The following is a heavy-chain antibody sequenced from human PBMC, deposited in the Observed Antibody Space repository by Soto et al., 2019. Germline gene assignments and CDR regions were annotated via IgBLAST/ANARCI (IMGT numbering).Heavy chain of an antibody. J-gene: IGHJ3*02. D-gene: IGHD3-10*01. CDR3: AKDVRDYYGSGSYCAFDI. Sequence: EVQLVESGGGLVQPGRSLRLSCAASGFTFDDYAMHWVRQAPGKGLEWVSGISWNSGSIGYADSVKGRFTISRDNAKNSLYLEMNSLRAEDTALYYCAKDVRDYYGSGSYCAFDIWGQGTMVTVSS. CDR1: GFTFDDYA. V-gene: IGHV3-9*01. CDR2: ISWNSGSI.